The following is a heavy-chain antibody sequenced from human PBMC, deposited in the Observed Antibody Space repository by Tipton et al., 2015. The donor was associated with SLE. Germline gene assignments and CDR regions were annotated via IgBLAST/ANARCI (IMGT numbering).Heavy chain of an antibody. CDR1: GGSISSYY. D-gene: IGHD2-2*01. Sequence: LRLSCTVSGGSISSYYWSWIRQPPGKGLEWIGYIYYSGSTNYNPSLKSRVTISVDTSKNQFSLKLSSVTAADTAVYYCARSLDAAALFDYWGQGALVTVSS. J-gene: IGHJ4*02. CDR3: ARSLDAAALFDY. CDR2: IYYSGST. V-gene: IGHV4-59*01.